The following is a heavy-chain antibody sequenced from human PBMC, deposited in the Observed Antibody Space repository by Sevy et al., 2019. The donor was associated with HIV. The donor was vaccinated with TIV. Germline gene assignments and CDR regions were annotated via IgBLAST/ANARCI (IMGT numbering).Heavy chain of an antibody. CDR3: VRAIASDGSF. CDR1: GFSLNNYW. D-gene: IGHD6-13*01. CDR2: INQNGSVK. Sequence: GGSLRLSCAASGFSLNNYWMNWVRQAPGKGLEWVANINQNGSVKYYVNSVKRRFTISRDNARNLVSLQMNNLRAEDTALYYCVRAIASDGSFWGQGTLVTVSS. V-gene: IGHV3-7*01. J-gene: IGHJ4*02.